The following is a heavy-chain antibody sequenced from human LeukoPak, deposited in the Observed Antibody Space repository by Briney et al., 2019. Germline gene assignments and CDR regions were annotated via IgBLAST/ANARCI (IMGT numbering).Heavy chain of an antibody. CDR3: VTPRPFDSWSAYYPPVAYDGFDI. J-gene: IGHJ3*02. Sequence: PGGSLRLSCAASGFIFSNALMTWVRQVPGKGLEWVGRIKTKTDGGTTDYGAPAKGRFTISRDDSRSTLYLQMNSLKTEDSAVYYCVTPRPFDSWSAYYPPVAYDGFDIWGQGTMVTVSS. CDR2: IKTKTDGGTT. CDR1: GFIFSNAL. V-gene: IGHV3-15*01. D-gene: IGHD3-3*01.